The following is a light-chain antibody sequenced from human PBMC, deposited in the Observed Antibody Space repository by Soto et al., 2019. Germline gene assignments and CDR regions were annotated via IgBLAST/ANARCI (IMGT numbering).Light chain of an antibody. V-gene: IGKV1-9*01. Sequence: IQLTQSPSSLSASFGDRVTITCRASQGISSYLAWYQQKPGKAPKLLIYAASTLQSRVPSRFSGSGSGTDFTLTISSLQPEDFATYYCQQADTLPITFGQGTRLEIK. CDR3: QQADTLPIT. CDR1: QGISSY. CDR2: AAS. J-gene: IGKJ5*01.